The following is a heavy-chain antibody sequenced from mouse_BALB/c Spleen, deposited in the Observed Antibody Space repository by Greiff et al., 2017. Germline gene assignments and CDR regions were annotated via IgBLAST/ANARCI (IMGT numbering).Heavy chain of an antibody. V-gene: IGHV1S81*02. CDR1: GYTFTSYY. D-gene: IGHD2-10*01. J-gene: IGHJ4*01. CDR3: TRSAYPYAMDY. Sequence: QVQLKESGAELVKPGASVKLSCKASGYTFTSYYMYWVKQRPGQGLEWIGEINPSNGGTNFNEKFKSKATLTVDKSSSTAYMQLSSLTSEDSAVYYCTRSAYPYAMDYWGQGTSVTVSS. CDR2: INPSNGGT.